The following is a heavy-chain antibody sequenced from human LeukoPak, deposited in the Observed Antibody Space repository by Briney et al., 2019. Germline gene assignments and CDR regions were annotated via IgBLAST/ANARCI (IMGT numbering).Heavy chain of an antibody. CDR2: IYYSGST. V-gene: IGHV4-59*12. D-gene: IGHD3-10*01. CDR1: GGSISSYY. CDR3: ARVRVVRGVYGMDV. J-gene: IGHJ6*02. Sequence: SETLSLTCTVSGGSISSYYWSWIRQPPGKGLEWIGYIYYSGSTNYNPSLKSRVTISVDTSKNQFSLKLSSVTAADTAVYYCARVRVVRGVYGMDVWGQGTTVTVSS.